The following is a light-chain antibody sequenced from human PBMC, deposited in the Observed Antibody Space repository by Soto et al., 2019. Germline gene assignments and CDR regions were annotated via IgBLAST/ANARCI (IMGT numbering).Light chain of an antibody. J-gene: IGKJ1*01. V-gene: IGKV1-5*01. CDR3: QQYNNYPRT. CDR1: ESIRTW. Sequence: DIQMTQSPSTLSASVGDRVTITCRASESIRTWLAWYQHKPGKAPKFLIYDVSSLESGVPSRFSGSGSGTEFALTISNLQPDDFATYFCQQYNNYPRTFGQGTKVDVK. CDR2: DVS.